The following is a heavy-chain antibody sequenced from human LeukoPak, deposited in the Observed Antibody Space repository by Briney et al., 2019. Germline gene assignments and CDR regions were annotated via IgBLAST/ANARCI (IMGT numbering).Heavy chain of an antibody. V-gene: IGHV4-39*07. D-gene: IGHD6-13*01. CDR3: ARASGSSWYERRLHAYYYYMDV. CDR2: IDYSGST. Sequence: PSETLSLTCTVSGGSIISTTYYWGWIRQPPGEGLEWIGSIDYSGSTYYNPSLKSRVTISVDTFKNQFSLNLSSVTAADTAVYSCARASGSSWYERRLHAYYYYMDVWGKGTTVTVSS. CDR1: GGSIISTTYY. J-gene: IGHJ6*03.